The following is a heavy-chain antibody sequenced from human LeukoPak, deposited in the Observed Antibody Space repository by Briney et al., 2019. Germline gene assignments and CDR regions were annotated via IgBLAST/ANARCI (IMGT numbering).Heavy chain of an antibody. CDR2: INTNTGNP. J-gene: IGHJ6*03. D-gene: IGHD2-8*01. Sequence: ASVKVSCKASGYTFTSYAMNWVRQAPGQGLEWMGWINTNTGNPTYAQGFTGRFVFSLDTSVSTAYLHISSLKAEDTAVYYCATSRYCPNGVCYPVSHYYYMDVWGKGTTVTVS. CDR3: ATSRYCPNGVCYPVSHYYYMDV. CDR1: GYTFTSYA. V-gene: IGHV7-4-1*02.